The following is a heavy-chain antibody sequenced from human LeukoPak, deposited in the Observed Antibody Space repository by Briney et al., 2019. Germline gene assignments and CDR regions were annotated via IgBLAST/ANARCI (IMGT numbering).Heavy chain of an antibody. J-gene: IGHJ3*02. V-gene: IGHV3-33*01. Sequence: GRSLRLSCAASGFTFSSYGMHWVRQAPGKGLEWVAVIWYDGSYTYYAESVKGRFTISRDNAKNSLYLQMNSLRAEDTAVYYCAREHGETTFDASDIWGQGTMVTVSS. CDR1: GFTFSSYG. D-gene: IGHD1-7*01. CDR3: AREHGETTFDASDI. CDR2: IWYDGSYT.